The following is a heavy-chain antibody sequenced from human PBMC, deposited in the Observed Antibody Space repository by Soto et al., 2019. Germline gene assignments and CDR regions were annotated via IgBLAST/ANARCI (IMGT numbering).Heavy chain of an antibody. CDR1: GATLSNYA. V-gene: IGHV1-69*01. D-gene: IGHD6-13*01. Sequence: QVHLVQSGAEVKKPGSSVKVSCKISGATLSNYAVNWLRQAPGHGLEWLGGFMPLFGAIYYTQKFQGRATITADVLTPTDYLELSCLTSEDTAIYFCARAAAPGTMTSQFDYWGQGSLITVSS. J-gene: IGHJ4*02. CDR2: FMPLFGAI. CDR3: ARAAAPGTMTSQFDY.